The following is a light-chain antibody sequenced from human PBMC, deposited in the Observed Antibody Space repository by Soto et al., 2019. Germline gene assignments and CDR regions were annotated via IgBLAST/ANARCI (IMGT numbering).Light chain of an antibody. CDR3: QHYNSYSEA. J-gene: IGKJ1*01. V-gene: IGKV1-5*03. Sequence: DIQMTQSPSTLSGSVGDRVTITCRASQTISSLLDWYQQKPGKAPKLLIYKASTLKSGVPSRFRGSGYGTEFTLTISSMQNDDFETYYCQHYNSYSEAFGHGTKVDIK. CDR1: QTISSL. CDR2: KAS.